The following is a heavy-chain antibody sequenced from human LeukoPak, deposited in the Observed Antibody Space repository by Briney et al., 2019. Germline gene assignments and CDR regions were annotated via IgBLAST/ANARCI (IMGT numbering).Heavy chain of an antibody. V-gene: IGHV3-53*01. CDR3: TRDQMNY. D-gene: IGHD5-24*01. Sequence: PGGSLRLSCTASEFTVSRNYMLWVRQAPGKGLEWVSLIFSNGDTHYADSVKGRFTISRDTSKNTVYLQVNSLRVEDTAMYYCTRDQMNYWGQGTLVTVSS. J-gene: IGHJ4*02. CDR2: IFSNGDT. CDR1: EFTVSRNY.